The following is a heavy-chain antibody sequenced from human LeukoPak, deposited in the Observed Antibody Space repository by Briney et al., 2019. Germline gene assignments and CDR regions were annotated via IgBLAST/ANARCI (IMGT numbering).Heavy chain of an antibody. Sequence: PGGFLRLSCAASGFTFSSNAMHWVRQAPGKGLEWVAVISYDGRNKYYADPVKGRLTISRDNSKNTLYLQMNTLSPEDTAVYPCERATPRDYFDNWGQGTLVTVSS. D-gene: IGHD3-10*01. V-gene: IGHV3-30*04. CDR3: ERATPRDYFDN. J-gene: IGHJ4*02. CDR2: ISYDGRNK. CDR1: GFTFSSNA.